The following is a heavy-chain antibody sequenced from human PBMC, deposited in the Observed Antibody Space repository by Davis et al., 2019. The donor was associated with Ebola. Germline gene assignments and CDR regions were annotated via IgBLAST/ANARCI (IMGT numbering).Heavy chain of an antibody. CDR1: GFTFTIFD. D-gene: IGHD4-11*01. V-gene: IGHV3-30*02. J-gene: IGHJ4*02. CDR2: VRSHGSDD. Sequence: GGSLRLSCAASGFTFTIFDMHWVRQAPGRGLEWVAFVRSHGSDDHYADSVKGRFIISRDNSKNTLYLQMNSLRPEDTAVYYCARDSDDYSFDYWGQGTLVTVSS. CDR3: ARDSDDYSFDY.